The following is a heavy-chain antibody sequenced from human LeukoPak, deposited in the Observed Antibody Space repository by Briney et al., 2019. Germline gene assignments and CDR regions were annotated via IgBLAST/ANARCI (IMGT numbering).Heavy chain of an antibody. D-gene: IGHD7-27*01. V-gene: IGHV4-31*11. CDR2: IYYSGST. J-gene: IGHJ5*02. CDR3: ASSLTGP. CDR1: GGSFSGYY. Sequence: SETLSLTCAVYGGSFSGYYWSWIRQHPGKGLEWIGYIYYSGSTYYNPSLKSRVTISVDTSKNQFSLKLSSVTAADTAVYYCASSLTGPWGQGTLVTVSS.